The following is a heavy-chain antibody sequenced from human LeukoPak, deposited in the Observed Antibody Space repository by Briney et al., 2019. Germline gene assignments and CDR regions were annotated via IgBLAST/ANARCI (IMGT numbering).Heavy chain of an antibody. CDR3: ARDLSSSGWYGVYFDY. V-gene: IGHV3-21*01. J-gene: IGHJ4*02. D-gene: IGHD6-19*01. CDR2: ISSSSSYI. Sequence: AGGSLRLSCAASGFTFSSYAMTWVRRAPGKGLEWVSSISSSSSYIYYADSVKGRFTISRDNAKNSLYLQMNSLRAEDTAVYYCARDLSSSGWYGVYFDYWGQGTLVTVSS. CDR1: GFTFSSYA.